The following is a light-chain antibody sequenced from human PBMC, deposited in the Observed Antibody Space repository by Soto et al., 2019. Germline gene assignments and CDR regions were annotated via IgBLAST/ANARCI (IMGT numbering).Light chain of an antibody. Sequence: QSALTQPASVSGSPGQSITISCTGTSSDVGSYNLVSWYQQHPGKAPELMIYEVSKRPSGVSNRFSGSKSGNTASLTISGLQAEHEADYYCCSYAGSSTFFYVFGTGTKVTAL. CDR2: EVS. CDR3: CSYAGSSTFFYV. J-gene: IGLJ1*01. V-gene: IGLV2-23*02. CDR1: SSDVGSYNL.